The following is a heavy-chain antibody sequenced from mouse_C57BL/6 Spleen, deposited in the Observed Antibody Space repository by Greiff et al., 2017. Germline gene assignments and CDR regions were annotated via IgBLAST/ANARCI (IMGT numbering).Heavy chain of an antibody. CDR3: ARSDYGSSYEAY. V-gene: IGHV1-59*01. CDR2: IDPSDSYT. Sequence: QVQLQQPGAELVRPGTSVKLSCKASGYTFTSYWMHWVKQRPGQGLEWIGVIDPSDSYTNYNQKFKGKATLTVDTSSSTAYMQLSSLTSEDSAVYYCARSDYGSSYEAYWGQGTLVTVSA. CDR1: GYTFTSYW. J-gene: IGHJ3*01. D-gene: IGHD1-1*01.